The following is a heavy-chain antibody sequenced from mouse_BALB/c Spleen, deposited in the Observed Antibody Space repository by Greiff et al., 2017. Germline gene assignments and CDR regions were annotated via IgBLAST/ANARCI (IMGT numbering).Heavy chain of an antibody. V-gene: IGHV3-2*02. Sequence: EVQLQQSGPGLVKPSQSLSLTCTVTGYSITSDYAWNWIRQFPGNILEWMGYISYSGSTSYNPSLKSRISITRDTSKNQFFLQLNSVTTEDTATYYCARYDWYFDVWGAGTTVTVSS. CDR3: ARYDWYFDV. D-gene: IGHD2-14*01. CDR2: ISYSGST. J-gene: IGHJ1*01. CDR1: GYSITSDYA.